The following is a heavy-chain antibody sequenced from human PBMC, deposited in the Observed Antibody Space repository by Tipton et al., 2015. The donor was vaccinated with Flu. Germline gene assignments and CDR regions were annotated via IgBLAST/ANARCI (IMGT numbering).Heavy chain of an antibody. CDR2: INANDNGT. D-gene: IGHD5-24*01. Sequence: QLVQSGPEVKKPGASVKVSCKGSGYTFTAHYMHWVGQAPGQGPEWMGWINANDNGTRYPQKFQGRVTMTRETSISTVYMELSSLSSDDTAVYYCARDGAGYNGAFDMWGQGTMVTVSS. CDR3: ARDGAGYNGAFDM. J-gene: IGHJ3*02. V-gene: IGHV1-2*02. CDR1: GYTFTAHY.